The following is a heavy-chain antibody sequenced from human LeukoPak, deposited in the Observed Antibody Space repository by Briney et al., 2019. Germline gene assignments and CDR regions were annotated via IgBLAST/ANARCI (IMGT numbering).Heavy chain of an antibody. CDR1: GGTFCRFA. CDR3: ARAPLVNSKFLYSDY. D-gene: IGHD2/OR15-2a*01. J-gene: IGHJ4*02. CDR2: IIPIFATA. V-gene: IGHV1-69*13. Sequence: GASVKVSSTASGGTFCRFAISWVRQAPGQGLEWMGGIIPIFATANYAQKFQGRVTITADGSTSTAYMELSSLRSEDTAVYYCARAPLVNSKFLYSDYWGQGTLVTVSS.